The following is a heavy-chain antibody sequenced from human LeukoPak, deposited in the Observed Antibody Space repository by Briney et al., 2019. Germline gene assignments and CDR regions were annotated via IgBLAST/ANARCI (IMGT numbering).Heavy chain of an antibody. D-gene: IGHD5-18*01. Sequence: ASVKVSCKASGYTFTSYGISWVRQAPGQGPEWMGWISAYNDNTNYAQKLQGRVTMTTDTSTSTAYMELRSLRSDDTAVYYCARSPSRERKWIQLWSPNFDYWGQGTPVTVSS. CDR2: ISAYNDNT. J-gene: IGHJ4*02. CDR1: GYTFTSYG. V-gene: IGHV1-18*01. CDR3: ARSPSRERKWIQLWSPNFDY.